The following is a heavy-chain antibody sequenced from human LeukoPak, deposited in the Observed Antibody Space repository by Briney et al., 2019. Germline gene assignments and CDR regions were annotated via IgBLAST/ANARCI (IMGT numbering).Heavy chain of an antibody. Sequence: GGSLRLSCAASGFTFSSYWMSWVRQAPGKGLEWVANIRQDGTEKYLVDSVEGRFIISRDNAKNSLYLQMNSLRAEDTAVYYCARTHTTFFDYWGQGTLVTVSS. CDR3: ARTHTTFFDY. CDR1: GFTFSSYW. J-gene: IGHJ4*02. CDR2: IRQDGTEK. D-gene: IGHD1-1*01. V-gene: IGHV3-7*03.